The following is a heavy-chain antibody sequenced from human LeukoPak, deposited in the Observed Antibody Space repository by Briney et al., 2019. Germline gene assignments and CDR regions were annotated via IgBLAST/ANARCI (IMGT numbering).Heavy chain of an antibody. Sequence: GGSLRLSCVVSGYTFSSYGMHWARHAPGKGLGWVAVISYDGSNKYYADSVKGRFTISRDNSKTTLYLRMNSLRAEDTAVYYCAKRGYYYDCSGYYSRTYFDYWGQGTLVIVSS. CDR1: GYTFSSYG. CDR2: ISYDGSNK. CDR3: AKRGYYYDCSGYYSRTYFDY. D-gene: IGHD3-22*01. V-gene: IGHV3-30*18. J-gene: IGHJ4*02.